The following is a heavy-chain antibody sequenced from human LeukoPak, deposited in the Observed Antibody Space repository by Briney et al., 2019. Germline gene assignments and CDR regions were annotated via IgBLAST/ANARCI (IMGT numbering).Heavy chain of an antibody. CDR3: VRDRGDKNFDY. D-gene: IGHD2-21*02. J-gene: IGHJ4*02. Sequence: GKSLRLSCAASGFTFNIFDMHWVRQAPGKGLDWVAFLKYDGGIKDYADFVKDRFTISRDNSKNTLYLQLNSLRVEDTAVYYCVRDRGDKNFDYWDQGTMVTVSS. V-gene: IGHV3-33*01. CDR2: LKYDGGIK. CDR1: GFTFNIFD.